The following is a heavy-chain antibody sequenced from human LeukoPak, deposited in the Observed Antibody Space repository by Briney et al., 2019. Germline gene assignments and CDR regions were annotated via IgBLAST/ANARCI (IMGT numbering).Heavy chain of an antibody. CDR2: IKQDGNEK. J-gene: IGHJ4*02. D-gene: IGHD6-19*01. Sequence: GGSLRLSCAAAGFTFSSYWMRWVRQAPGKGLEWVANIKQDGNEKYYVDSVKGRFTISRDNAKNSLYLQMNSLRAEDTAVYYCARPGGSRGWYSPALLKYYFDYWGQGTLVTVSS. CDR1: GFTFSSYW. CDR3: ARPGGSRGWYSPALLKYYFDY. V-gene: IGHV3-7*01.